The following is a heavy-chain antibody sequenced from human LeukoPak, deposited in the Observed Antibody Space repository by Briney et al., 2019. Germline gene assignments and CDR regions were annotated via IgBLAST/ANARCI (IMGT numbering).Heavy chain of an antibody. V-gene: IGHV4-30-4*08. Sequence: SQTLSLTCSVSGDSISSRDYYWSWIRQPPGKGLEWIGYIYYSGSTSYNPSLKSRVTISVDTSKNQFSLKLSSVTAADTAVYYCARQGRSIVVVTYFDYWGQGTLVTVSS. J-gene: IGHJ4*02. CDR3: ARQGRSIVVVTYFDY. D-gene: IGHD3-22*01. CDR2: IYYSGST. CDR1: GDSISSRDYY.